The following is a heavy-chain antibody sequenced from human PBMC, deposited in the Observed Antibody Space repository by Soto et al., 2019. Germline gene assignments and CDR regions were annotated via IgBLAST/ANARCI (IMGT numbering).Heavy chain of an antibody. D-gene: IGHD2-15*01. J-gene: IGHJ4*02. V-gene: IGHV3-23*01. CDR3: AKGGYCSGGSCTLGDYFDY. CDR1: GFTFSSYA. Sequence: EVQLLESGGGLVQPGGSLRLSCAASGFTFSSYAMSWVRQAPGKGLEWVSAISGSGGSTYYADSVKGRFTISRDNSKNTLYLQMNSLRAEDTAVYYCAKGGYCSGGSCTLGDYFDYWGQGTLVTVSS. CDR2: ISGSGGST.